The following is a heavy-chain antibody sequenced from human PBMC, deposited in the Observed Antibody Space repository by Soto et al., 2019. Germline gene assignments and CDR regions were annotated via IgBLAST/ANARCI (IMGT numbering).Heavy chain of an antibody. CDR2: MNPNSGNT. J-gene: IGHJ5*02. Sequence: GASVKVSCKASGYTFTSYDINWVRQATGQGLEWMGWMNPNSGNTGYAQKFQGRVTMTRNTSISTAYMELSSLRSEDTAVYYCARNSGYYIANWFDPWGQGTLVTVSS. D-gene: IGHD3-3*01. CDR1: GYTFTSYD. CDR3: ARNSGYYIANWFDP. V-gene: IGHV1-8*01.